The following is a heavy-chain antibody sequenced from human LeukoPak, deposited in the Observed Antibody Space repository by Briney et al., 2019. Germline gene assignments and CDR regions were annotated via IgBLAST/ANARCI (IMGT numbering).Heavy chain of an antibody. V-gene: IGHV3-7*01. D-gene: IGHD1-26*01. J-gene: IGHJ6*03. CDR1: GFTFSSYW. CDR3: ARDPYSGTYGNTYYYYMDV. Sequence: GGSLRLSCAASGFTFSSYWMSWVRQAPGKGLEWVANIKQDGSEKYYVDSVKGRFTISRDNAKNSLYLQMNSLRAEDTAVYYCARDPYSGTYGNTYYYYMDVWGKGTTVTVSS. CDR2: IKQDGSEK.